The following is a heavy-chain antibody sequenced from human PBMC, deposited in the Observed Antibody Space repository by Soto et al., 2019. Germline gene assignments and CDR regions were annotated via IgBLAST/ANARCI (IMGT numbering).Heavy chain of an antibody. V-gene: IGHV4-4*07. CDR1: GGSISSYY. D-gene: IGHD3-22*01. CDR3: ARDRYDSSGYPYYFDY. Sequence: PSETLSLTCTVSGGSISSYYWSWIRQPAGNGLEWIGRIYTSGSTNYNPSLKSRVTMSVDTSKNQFSLKLSSVTAADTAVYYCARDRYDSSGYPYYFDYWGQGTLVTVSS. CDR2: IYTSGST. J-gene: IGHJ4*02.